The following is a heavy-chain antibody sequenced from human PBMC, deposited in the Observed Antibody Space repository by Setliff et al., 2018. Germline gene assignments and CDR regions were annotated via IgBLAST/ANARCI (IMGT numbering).Heavy chain of an antibody. V-gene: IGHV3-30*02. Sequence: GSLRLSCAASGFTFSSYSMHWVRQAPGKGLEWVAFIRYDGSNKYYADSVKGRFTISRDNSKNTLYLQMNSLRAEDTAVYYCAKDRAITIFGANFDYWGQGTLVTVSS. D-gene: IGHD3-3*01. CDR1: GFTFSSYS. J-gene: IGHJ4*02. CDR3: AKDRAITIFGANFDY. CDR2: IRYDGSNK.